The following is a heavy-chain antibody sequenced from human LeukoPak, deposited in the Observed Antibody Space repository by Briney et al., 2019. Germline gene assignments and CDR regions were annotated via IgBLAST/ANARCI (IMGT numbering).Heavy chain of an antibody. D-gene: IGHD2-8*01. CDR3: ARSYLVFNWLDP. CDR2: VIPIFGTT. CDR1: GGTFNNYA. Sequence: ASVKVSCKASGGTFNNYAISWVRQAPGQGLEWMGGVIPIFGTTNSTQNFQGRLTITTGESTNTAYMELSSLTSEDTAVYYCARSYLVFNWLDPWGQGTLVTVSS. V-gene: IGHV1-69*05. J-gene: IGHJ5*02.